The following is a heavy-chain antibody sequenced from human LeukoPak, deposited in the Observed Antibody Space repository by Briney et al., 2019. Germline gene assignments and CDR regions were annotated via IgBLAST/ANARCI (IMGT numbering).Heavy chain of an antibody. CDR3: AKHLSIYDSPSYGAFDI. Sequence: PGGSLRLSCAASGFTFSNAWMSWVRQAPGKGLEWVSVISGIGGSTYYADSVKGRFTISRDNSKNTLYLQMNSLRAEDTAVYYCAKHLSIYDSPSYGAFDIWGQGTMVTVSS. J-gene: IGHJ3*02. D-gene: IGHD3-3*01. CDR1: GFTFSNAW. CDR2: ISGIGGST. V-gene: IGHV3-23*01.